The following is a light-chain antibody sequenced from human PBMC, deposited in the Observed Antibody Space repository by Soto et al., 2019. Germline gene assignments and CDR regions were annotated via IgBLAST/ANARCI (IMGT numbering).Light chain of an antibody. Sequence: DIQMTQSPSSLSASVGDRVTITCRASQSIIRHLNWYQQKSGKAPKVLIYAASRLQSGVPSRFSGSGSGTDFTITISSLQPDDFATYFCQQSYSNPTFGQGPKVEIK. CDR1: QSIIRH. J-gene: IGKJ1*01. CDR3: QQSYSNPT. V-gene: IGKV1-39*01. CDR2: AAS.